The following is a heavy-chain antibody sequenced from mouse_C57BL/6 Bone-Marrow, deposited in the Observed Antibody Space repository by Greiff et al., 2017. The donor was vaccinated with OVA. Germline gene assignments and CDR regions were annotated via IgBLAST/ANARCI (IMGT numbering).Heavy chain of an antibody. CDR3: ARLVLDY. J-gene: IGHJ4*01. CDR2: ISNGGGST. V-gene: IGHV5-12*01. CDR1: GFTFSDYY. Sequence: EVKLMESGGGLVQPGGSLKLSCAASGFTFSDYYMYWVRQTPEKRLEWVAYISNGGGSTYYPDTVKGRFTISRDNAKNTLYLQMSRLKSEDTAMYYCARLVLDYWGQGTSVTVSS.